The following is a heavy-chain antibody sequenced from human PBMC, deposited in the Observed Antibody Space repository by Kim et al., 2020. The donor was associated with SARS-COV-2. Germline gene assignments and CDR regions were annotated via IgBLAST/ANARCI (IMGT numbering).Heavy chain of an antibody. CDR3: AGGAGATMFND. J-gene: IGHJ4*02. CDR2: ITTLTGNP. V-gene: IGHV1-18*01. CDR1: GPASTTYG. Sequence: ASVKVSCKTSGPASTTYGVTWVRQAPGQGLEWMGWITTLTGNPHYAQKFQGRVTMTTDASKTTAYMELRGLRSDDTAGYYCAGGAGATMFNDWGQGSLVTVSS. D-gene: IGHD1-26*01.